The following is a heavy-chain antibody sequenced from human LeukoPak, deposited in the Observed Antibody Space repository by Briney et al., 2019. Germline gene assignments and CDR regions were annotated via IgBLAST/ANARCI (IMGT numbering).Heavy chain of an antibody. J-gene: IGHJ4*02. D-gene: IGHD6-19*01. CDR1: GFSFTNAW. CDR2: IKSRTDGGTT. Sequence: PGGSLRLSCAAPGFSFTNAWVTWVRQAPGKGLEWVGHIKSRTDGGTTHYAAPVKGRFTISRDDSRNMVYLQMNSLKTEDTAVYYCATTVGGIAGMDYWGQGALVTVSS. CDR3: ATTVGGIAGMDY. V-gene: IGHV3-15*01.